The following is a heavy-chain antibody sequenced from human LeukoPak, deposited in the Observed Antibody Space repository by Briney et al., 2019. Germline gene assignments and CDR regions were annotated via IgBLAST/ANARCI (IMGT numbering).Heavy chain of an antibody. CDR3: ARHVTIFGGNWFDP. CDR1: GGSISSYY. J-gene: IGHJ5*02. CDR2: IYYNGST. V-gene: IGHV4-39*01. Sequence: PSETLSLTCTVSGGSISSYYWGWIRQPPGKGLEWIGSIYYNGSTYYNPSLKSRVTISVDTSKNQFSLKLSSVTAADTAVYYCARHVTIFGGNWFDPWGQGTLVTVSS. D-gene: IGHD3-3*01.